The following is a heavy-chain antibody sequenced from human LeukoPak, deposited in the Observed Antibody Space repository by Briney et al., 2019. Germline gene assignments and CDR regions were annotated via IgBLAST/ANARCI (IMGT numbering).Heavy chain of an antibody. V-gene: IGHV3-49*04. CDR2: IRSEAYGGTT. Sequence: PGGSLRLSCTASGFTFGDYAMSWVRQAPGKGLEWVGFIRSEAYGGTTEYAASVKGRFTISRDDSKSIAYLQMNSLKTEDTAVYYCTRVWYYDSSGYYFLDYWGQGTLVTVSS. D-gene: IGHD3-22*01. J-gene: IGHJ4*02. CDR1: GFTFGDYA. CDR3: TRVWYYDSSGYYFLDY.